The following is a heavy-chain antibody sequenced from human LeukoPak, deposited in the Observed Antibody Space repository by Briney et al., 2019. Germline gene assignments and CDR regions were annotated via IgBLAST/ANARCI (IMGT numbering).Heavy chain of an antibody. CDR3: ARGAHYDDYGGGYFDY. CDR1: GFIFDDYG. V-gene: IGHV3-20*04. Sequence: SGGSLRLSCAASGFIFDDYGMSWVRQAPGKGLEWVSGINWSGGSTGYADSVKGRFTISRDNSKNTLYLQMNSLRAEDTAVYYCARGAHYDDYGGGYFDYWGQGTLVTVSS. CDR2: INWSGGST. J-gene: IGHJ4*02. D-gene: IGHD4-23*01.